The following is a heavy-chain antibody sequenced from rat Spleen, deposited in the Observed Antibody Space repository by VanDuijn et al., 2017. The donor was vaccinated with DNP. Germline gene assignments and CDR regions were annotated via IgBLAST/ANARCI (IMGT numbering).Heavy chain of an antibody. CDR1: GFSLTSYG. J-gene: IGHJ1*01. V-gene: IGHV2-32*01. Sequence: QVQLRESGPGLVQPSQILSLTCTVSGFSLTSYGVSWVRQPSGKGLEWMGVMWSDGDTSYNTALKSRLSISRDTSKSQVFLKMNSLQTEDTAIYFCTRALYNGYQRHYWSFDFWGPGTMVTVSS. CDR3: TRALYNGYQRHYWSFDF. CDR2: MWSDGDT. D-gene: IGHD1-7*01.